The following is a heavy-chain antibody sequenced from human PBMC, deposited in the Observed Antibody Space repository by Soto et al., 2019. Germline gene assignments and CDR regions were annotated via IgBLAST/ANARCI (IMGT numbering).Heavy chain of an antibody. J-gene: IGHJ4*02. CDR3: ARVSLQYTLAAAGNDFDY. CDR1: GGSVSSGSYY. CDR2: IYYSGST. V-gene: IGHV4-61*01. D-gene: IGHD6-13*01. Sequence: KTSETLSLTCTVSGGSVSSGSYYWSWIRQPPGKGLEWIGYIYYSGSTNYNPSLKSRVTISVDTSKNQFSLKLSSVTAADTAVYYCARVSLQYTLAAAGNDFDYWGQGTLVTVSS.